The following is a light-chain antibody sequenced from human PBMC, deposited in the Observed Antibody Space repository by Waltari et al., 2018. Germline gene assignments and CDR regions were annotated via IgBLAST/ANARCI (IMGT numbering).Light chain of an antibody. J-gene: IGKJ2*01. CDR1: RGVGSA. V-gene: IGKV3-15*01. CDR2: DAS. CDR3: QQYYDGYS. Sequence: EILVTQSPATLSVSPGEGATLSCRASRGVGSALAWYQQKPGQAPRLLIFDASARASGVPARFCGSGSGTEFTPSISSLQSEDSAAYYCQQYYDGYSFGQGTKLEIK.